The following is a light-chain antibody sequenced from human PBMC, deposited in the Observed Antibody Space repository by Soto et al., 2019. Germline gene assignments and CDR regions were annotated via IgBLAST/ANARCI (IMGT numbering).Light chain of an antibody. V-gene: IGKV1-39*01. Sequence: DIQMTQSPSSLSASIGDRVTITCRASQSISYYLNWYQQKPGRAPQLLIYAASSLQSGVPSRFSGSGSGTDFTLTISSLQPKDFATYYCQQSYNTPLTFGHGTRRQS. J-gene: IGKJ5*01. CDR1: QSISYY. CDR2: AAS. CDR3: QQSYNTPLT.